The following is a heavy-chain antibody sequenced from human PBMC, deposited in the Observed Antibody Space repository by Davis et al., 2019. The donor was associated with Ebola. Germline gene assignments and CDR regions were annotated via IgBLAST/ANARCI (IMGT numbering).Heavy chain of an antibody. CDR2: IVGDSSHI. J-gene: IGHJ6*04. CDR3: ARAGVNYGLDV. CDR1: GFPFSAYS. V-gene: IGHV3-21*01. Sequence: PGGSLRLSCAASGFPFSAYSLSWVRQAAGKGLEWVSAIVGDSSHISYADSVKGRFIISRDNAKNTLYLQMNSLRAEDTAVYYCARAGVNYGLDVWGKGTTVTVSS.